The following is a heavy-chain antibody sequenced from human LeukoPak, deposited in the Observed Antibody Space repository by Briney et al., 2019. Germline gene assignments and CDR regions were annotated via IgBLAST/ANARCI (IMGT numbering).Heavy chain of an antibody. CDR2: INHSGST. CDR3: ARGWRQQLGRRPLDY. CDR1: GGSFSGYY. J-gene: IGHJ4*02. D-gene: IGHD6-13*01. V-gene: IGHV4-34*01. Sequence: SETLSLTCAVYGGSFSGYYWSWIRQPPGKGLEWIGEINHSGSTNYNPSLKSRVTISVDTSKNQFSLKRSSVTAADTAVYYCARGWRQQLGRRPLDYWGQGTLVTVSS.